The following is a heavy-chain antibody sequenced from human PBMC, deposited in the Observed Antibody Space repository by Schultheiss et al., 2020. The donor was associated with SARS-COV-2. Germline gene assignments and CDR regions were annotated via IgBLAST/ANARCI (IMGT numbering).Heavy chain of an antibody. Sequence: SQTLSLTCAVYGGSFSGYYWGWIRQPPGKGLEWIGSIYYSGSTYYNPSLKSRVTISVDTSKNQFSLKLSSVTAADTAVYYCARHTQHSSGWVTHDAFDIWGQGTMVTVSS. D-gene: IGHD6-19*01. CDR3: ARHTQHSSGWVTHDAFDI. CDR1: GGSFSGYY. CDR2: IYYSGST. V-gene: IGHV4-39*01. J-gene: IGHJ3*02.